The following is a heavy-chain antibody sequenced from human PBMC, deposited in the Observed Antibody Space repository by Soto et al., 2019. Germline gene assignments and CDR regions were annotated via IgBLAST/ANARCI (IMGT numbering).Heavy chain of an antibody. J-gene: IGHJ5*02. CDR3: ARGTPELRFLEWPVEQGLWWFDP. Sequence: KTSETLSLTCTVSGGSISSYYWSWIRQPPGKGLEWIGYIYYSGSTNYNPSLKSRVTISVDTSKNQFSLKLSSVTAADTAVYYCARGTPELRFLEWPVEQGLWWFDPWGQGTLVTVSS. CDR1: GGSISSYY. D-gene: IGHD3-3*01. V-gene: IGHV4-59*01. CDR2: IYYSGST.